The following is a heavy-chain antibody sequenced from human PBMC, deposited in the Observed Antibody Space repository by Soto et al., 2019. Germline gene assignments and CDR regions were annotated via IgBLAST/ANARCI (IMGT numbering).Heavy chain of an antibody. CDR3: ARDQGYSSGSFDY. CDR1: GYTFTGYY. D-gene: IGHD6-19*01. V-gene: IGHV1-2*04. Sequence: QVQLVQSGAEVKKPGASVKVSCKASGYTFTGYYMHWVRQAPGQGLEWMGWINPNRGGTNYAQKFQGWVTMTRDTSISTAYMELSRLRSDDTAVYYCARDQGYSSGSFDYWGQGTLVTVSS. J-gene: IGHJ4*02. CDR2: INPNRGGT.